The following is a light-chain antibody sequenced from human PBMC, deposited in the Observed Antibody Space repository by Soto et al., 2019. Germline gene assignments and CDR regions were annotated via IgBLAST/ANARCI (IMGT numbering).Light chain of an antibody. CDR3: QQRHMWPIT. Sequence: EIVFTQSPGTLSLSPLERATVSCRTSQSVSSSYLAWYQQKPGQATRILIYAASSRDTGIPDRFSGSGSGTDFTLTISSLEPEDSAVYYCQQRHMWPITFGQGTRLEIK. J-gene: IGKJ5*01. V-gene: IGKV3D-20*02. CDR2: AAS. CDR1: QSVSSSY.